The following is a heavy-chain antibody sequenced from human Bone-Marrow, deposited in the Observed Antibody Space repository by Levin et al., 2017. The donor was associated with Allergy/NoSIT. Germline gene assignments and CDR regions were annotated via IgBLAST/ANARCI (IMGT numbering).Heavy chain of an antibody. Sequence: ASVKVSCKASGYTFTSYDINWVRQATGQGLEWMGWMNPNSGNTGYAQKFQGRVTMTRNTSISTAYMELSSLRSEDTAVYYCARGPYWYSSGWYGALRSGNDYWGQGTLVTVSS. J-gene: IGHJ4*02. CDR3: ARGPYWYSSGWYGALRSGNDY. V-gene: IGHV1-8*01. D-gene: IGHD6-19*01. CDR2: MNPNSGNT. CDR1: GYTFTSYD.